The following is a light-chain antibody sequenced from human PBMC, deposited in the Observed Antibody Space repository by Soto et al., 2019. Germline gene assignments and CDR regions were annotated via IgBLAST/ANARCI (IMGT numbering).Light chain of an antibody. CDR2: GAS. Sequence: EIVMTQSPATMSVSPEERATLSCRASQSVSSNLPWYQQKPGQAPRLLIYGASIRATGIPARFSGSGSGTEFTLTISSLQSEDFAVYYWQQYNNWPLTFGGGTKVEIK. V-gene: IGKV3-15*01. J-gene: IGKJ4*01. CDR3: QQYNNWPLT. CDR1: QSVSSN.